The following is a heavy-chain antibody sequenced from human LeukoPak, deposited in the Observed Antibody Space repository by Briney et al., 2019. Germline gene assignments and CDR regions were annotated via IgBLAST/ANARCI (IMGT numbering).Heavy chain of an antibody. J-gene: IGHJ5*02. D-gene: IGHD6-6*01. Sequence: PGASVKVSCKASGYTFTSYAMHWVRQAPGQGLEWMGGIIPIFGTANYAQKFQGRVTITADESTSTAYMELSSLRSEDTAVYYCARERGSIAAPNNWFDPWGQGTLVTVSS. CDR3: ARERGSIAAPNNWFDP. V-gene: IGHV1-69*13. CDR2: IIPIFGTA. CDR1: GYTFTSYA.